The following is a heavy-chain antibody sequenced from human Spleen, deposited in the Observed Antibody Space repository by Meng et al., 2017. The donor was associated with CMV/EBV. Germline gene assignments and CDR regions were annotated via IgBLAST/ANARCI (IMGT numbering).Heavy chain of an antibody. CDR1: GFTFSSYW. D-gene: IGHD6-13*01. J-gene: IGHJ6*02. V-gene: IGHV3-74*01. Sequence: GGSLRLSCAASGFTFSSYWMHWVRQAPGKGLVWVSRINSDGSSTSYADSVKGRFTISRDNAKNTLYLQMNSLRAEDTAVYCCARASQQLGFGMDVWGQGTTVTVSS. CDR3: ARASQQLGFGMDV. CDR2: INSDGSST.